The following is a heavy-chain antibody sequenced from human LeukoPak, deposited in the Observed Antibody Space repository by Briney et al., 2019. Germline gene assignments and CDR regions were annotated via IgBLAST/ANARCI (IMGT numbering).Heavy chain of an antibody. Sequence: SETLSLTCAVHGGSFSGYYWSWLRQPPGKGLEWIGEINHSGSTNYNPSLKSRVTISVDTSKNQFSLKLSSVTAADTAVYYCAKDSYGSGTTADYWGQGTLVTVSS. J-gene: IGHJ4*02. CDR1: GGSFSGYY. V-gene: IGHV4-34*01. CDR2: INHSGST. D-gene: IGHD3-10*01. CDR3: AKDSYGSGTTADY.